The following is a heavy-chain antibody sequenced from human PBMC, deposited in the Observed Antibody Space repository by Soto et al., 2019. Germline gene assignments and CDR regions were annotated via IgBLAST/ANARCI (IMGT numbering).Heavy chain of an antibody. CDR2: ISQSGST. V-gene: IGHV4-34*01. CDR3: ARKAYYASGRINLFDS. Sequence: PSETLSLTCSIYSGSFSGFYWSWIRQPPGKRLEWIGEISQSGSTNYNPSLKSRVSISVDTSKNQFSLRLTAVTAADTAMYYCARKAYYASGRINLFDSWGQGTLVTVSS. J-gene: IGHJ4*02. D-gene: IGHD3-10*01. CDR1: SGSFSGFY.